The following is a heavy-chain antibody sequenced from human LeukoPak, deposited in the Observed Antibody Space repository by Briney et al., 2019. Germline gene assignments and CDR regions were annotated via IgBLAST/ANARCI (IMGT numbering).Heavy chain of an antibody. V-gene: IGHV3-30*03. D-gene: IGHD2-2*01. J-gene: IGHJ3*01. CDR3: ARDTSGTVDV. Sequence: GGSLRLSCAAFGLTFSNYGMHWVRHVPGKGLEWVAVVSHDETFTYYGDSVRGRSTISRDNSKHTLHLNMNSLRPEDTALYFCARDTSGTVDVWGQGTLVTVSS. CDR1: GLTFSNYG. CDR2: VSHDETFT.